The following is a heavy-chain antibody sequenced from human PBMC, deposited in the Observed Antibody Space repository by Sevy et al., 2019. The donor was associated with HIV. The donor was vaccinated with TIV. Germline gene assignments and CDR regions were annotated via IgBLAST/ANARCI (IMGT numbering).Heavy chain of an antibody. CDR1: GFTFSNAW. CDR3: ARGGYYYDNAAYYALDS. Sequence: GGSLRLSCVASGFTFSNAWMNWVRQAPGKGLEWVAIIWSDGRFENHGDSVKGRFTISRDNSKNTLYLQMNNVRVEDTAVYYCARGGYYYDNAAYYALDSWGQGTLVTVSS. CDR2: IWSDGRFE. V-gene: IGHV3-33*08. J-gene: IGHJ4*02. D-gene: IGHD3-22*01.